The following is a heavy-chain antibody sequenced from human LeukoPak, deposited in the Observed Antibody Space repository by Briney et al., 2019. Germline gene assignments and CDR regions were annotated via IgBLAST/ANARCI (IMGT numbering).Heavy chain of an antibody. V-gene: IGHV4-39*07. CDR2: IYYSGHT. Sequence: PSETLSLTCTVSGGSISSSDYYWGWIRQPPGQGLQWIGSIYYSGHTHYNPSLKSRVTISVDTSKNQFSLKLSSVTAADTAVYYCARPDLPRNYYDSPPSLWGQGTLVTVSS. D-gene: IGHD3-22*01. CDR3: ARPDLPRNYYDSPPSL. CDR1: GGSISSSDYY. J-gene: IGHJ4*02.